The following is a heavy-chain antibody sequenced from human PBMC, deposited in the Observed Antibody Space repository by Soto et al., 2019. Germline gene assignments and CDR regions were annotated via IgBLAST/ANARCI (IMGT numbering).Heavy chain of an antibody. CDR3: ARSRGYSGYEDNWFDS. Sequence: GGSLRLSCAASGLTVSSNYMSWVRQAPGKGLEWVSVIYSGGSTYYADSVKGRFTIYRDNSKNTLYLQMNSLRVEDTAVYYCARSRGYSGYEDNWFDSWGQGTLVTVSS. J-gene: IGHJ5*01. V-gene: IGHV3-53*01. CDR1: GLTVSSNY. D-gene: IGHD5-12*01. CDR2: IYSGGST.